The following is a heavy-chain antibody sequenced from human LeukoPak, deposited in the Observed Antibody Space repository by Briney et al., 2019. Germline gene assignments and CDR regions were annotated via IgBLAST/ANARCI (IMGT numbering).Heavy chain of an antibody. Sequence: PGRSLRLSCAASGFIFSSYGMHWVRQAPGKGLEWVAVISYDGSNKYYADSVKGRFTISRDNSKNTLYLQMNSLRGEDTAVYYCATSREFKQLWSPFDYWGQGTLVTVSS. J-gene: IGHJ4*02. CDR1: GFIFSSYG. D-gene: IGHD5-18*01. V-gene: IGHV3-30*03. CDR3: ATSREFKQLWSPFDY. CDR2: ISYDGSNK.